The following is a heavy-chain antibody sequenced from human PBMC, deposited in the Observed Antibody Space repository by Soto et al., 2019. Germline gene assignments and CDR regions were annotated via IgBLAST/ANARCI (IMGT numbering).Heavy chain of an antibody. Sequence: SVKVSCKASGGTFSSYTISWVRQAPGQGLEWMGRIIPILGIANYAQKFQGRVTITADKSTSTAYMELSSLRSEDTAVYYCASWRSGYYYFDYWGQGTLVTVSS. J-gene: IGHJ4*02. CDR1: GGTFSSYT. CDR3: ASWRSGYYYFDY. CDR2: IIPILGIA. V-gene: IGHV1-69*02. D-gene: IGHD3-3*01.